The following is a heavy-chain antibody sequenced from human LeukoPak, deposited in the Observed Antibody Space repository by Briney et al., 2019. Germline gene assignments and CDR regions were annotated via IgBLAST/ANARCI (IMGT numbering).Heavy chain of an antibody. D-gene: IGHD3-3*01. CDR3: ARGYWVLRFLEWLTYFDY. Sequence: ASVKVSCKASGYTFTGYYMHWVRQAPGQGLEWMGWINLNSGGTNYAQKFQGRVTMTRDTSISTAYMELSRLRSDDTAVYYCARGYWVLRFLEWLTYFDYWGQGTLVTVSS. CDR1: GYTFTGYY. CDR2: INLNSGGT. V-gene: IGHV1-2*02. J-gene: IGHJ4*02.